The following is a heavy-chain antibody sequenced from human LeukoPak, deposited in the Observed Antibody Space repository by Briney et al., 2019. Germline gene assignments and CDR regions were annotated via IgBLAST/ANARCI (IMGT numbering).Heavy chain of an antibody. D-gene: IGHD5-18*01. CDR2: IYYSGTT. J-gene: IGHJ6*03. CDR1: GGSISSSSYY. CDR3: AGYPDYYYMDV. Sequence: PSETLSLTCTVSGGSISSSSYYWGWIRQPPGKGLEWIGYIYYSGTTYYNPSLKSRVTISVDTSKNQFSLKLGSVTAADTAVYYCAGYPDYYYMDVWGKGTTVTVSS. V-gene: IGHV4-39*01.